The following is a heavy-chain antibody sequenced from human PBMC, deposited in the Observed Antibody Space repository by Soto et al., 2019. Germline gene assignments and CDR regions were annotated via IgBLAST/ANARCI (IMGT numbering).Heavy chain of an antibody. CDR2: ISATNGNT. CDR1: GYKFSTYG. Sequence: QAQLVQSGAEVKKPGASVNISCKASGYKFSTYGITWVRQAPGQGLERMGWISATNGNTNYAPKLQGRVTMTVDPSAGSASLRLSSVTSDDTASYCCARVGQWCNGVYCYSSHYYAMDIWGQGTPVAVSS. CDR3: ARVGQWCNGVYCYSSHYYAMDI. J-gene: IGHJ6*02. V-gene: IGHV1-18*01. D-gene: IGHD2-15*01.